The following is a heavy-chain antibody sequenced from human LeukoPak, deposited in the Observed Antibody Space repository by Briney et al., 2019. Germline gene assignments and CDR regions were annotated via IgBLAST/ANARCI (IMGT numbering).Heavy chain of an antibody. CDR1: GFTFSRYS. V-gene: IGHV3-21*01. CDR3: ASRNQYCGGDCFCAFDI. J-gene: IGHJ3*02. D-gene: IGHD2-21*02. Sequence: RGSLRLSCGASGFTFSRYSMNWVRQAPGKGLEWVSSISISGSYIYYADSVKGRFTISRDNAKNSLYLQMNSLRAEDTAVYYCASRNQYCGGDCFCAFDIWGQGTMVTVPS. CDR2: ISISGSYI.